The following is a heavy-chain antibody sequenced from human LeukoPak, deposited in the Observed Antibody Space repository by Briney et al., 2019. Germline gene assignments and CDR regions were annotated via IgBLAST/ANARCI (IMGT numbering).Heavy chain of an antibody. J-gene: IGHJ4*02. D-gene: IGHD6-6*01. V-gene: IGHV4-34*01. CDR1: GGSFSDYY. CDR2: INHSGST. Sequence: KPSETLSLTCAVYGGSFSDYYWNWIRQPPGKGLEWIGEINHSGSTNYNPSLKTRVTISVDTSKNQFSLKLNSVTAADTAVYFCAKTPTALVRGGYYFDYWGQGTLVTVSS. CDR3: AKTPTALVRGGYYFDY.